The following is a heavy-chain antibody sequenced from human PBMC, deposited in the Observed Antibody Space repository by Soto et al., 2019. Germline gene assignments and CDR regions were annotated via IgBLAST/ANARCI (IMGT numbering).Heavy chain of an antibody. Sequence: PSETLSLTCTVSGGSISSYYWSWIRQPAGKGLEWIGRIYTSGSTNYNPSLKSRVTMSVDTSKNQFSLKLSSVTAADTAVYYCARAGAVGTIRWGERDYYYDGMDCPGQGTTVTASS. CDR2: IYTSGST. D-gene: IGHD1-7*01. CDR1: GGSISSYY. CDR3: ARAGAVGTIRWGERDYYYDGMDC. V-gene: IGHV4-4*07. J-gene: IGHJ6*02.